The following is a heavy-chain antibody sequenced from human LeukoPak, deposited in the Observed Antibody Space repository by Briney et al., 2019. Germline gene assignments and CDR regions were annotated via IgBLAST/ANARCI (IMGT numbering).Heavy chain of an antibody. J-gene: IGHJ4*02. V-gene: IGHV3-7*01. CDR1: GFTFCSYW. CDR2: INGDGSIE. Sequence: PGGSLRLSCAASGFTFCSYWMTWVRQAPGNGLDWVSNINGDGSIENYVDAERGPLTIFRDNAKDSLYLQMNSLRVEDTAAYYCARDPIVGDTGGGDYWGQGTLVTVSS. CDR3: ARDPIVGDTGGGDY. D-gene: IGHD1-26*01.